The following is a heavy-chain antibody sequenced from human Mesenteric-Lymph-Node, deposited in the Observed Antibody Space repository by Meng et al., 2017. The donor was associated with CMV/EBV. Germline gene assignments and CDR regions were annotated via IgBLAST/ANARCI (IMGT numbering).Heavy chain of an antibody. V-gene: IGHV1-18*01. CDR1: GDTFSSFA. Sequence: SVKVSCKASGDTFSSFAIIWVRQAPGQGLEWMGWISAYNGNTNYAQKLQGRVTMTTDTSTSTAYMELRSLRSDDTAVYYCARDCSSTSCSFDYWGQGTLVTVSS. D-gene: IGHD2-2*01. CDR2: ISAYNGNT. CDR3: ARDCSSTSCSFDY. J-gene: IGHJ4*02.